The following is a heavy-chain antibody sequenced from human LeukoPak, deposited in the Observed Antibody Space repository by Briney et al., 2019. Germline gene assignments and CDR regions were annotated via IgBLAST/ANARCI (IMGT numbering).Heavy chain of an antibody. CDR3: GGRRLRLDWNDVGYNWFDP. J-gene: IGHJ5*02. CDR2: IYYSGST. Sequence: PSETLSRTCTVSGGSISSSSYYWGWIRQPPGKGLEWIGSIYYSGSTYYNPSLKSRVTISVDTSKNQFSLKLSSVTAADTAVYYCGGRRLRLDWNDVGYNWFDPWGQGTLVTVSS. D-gene: IGHD1-1*01. CDR1: GGSISSSSYY. V-gene: IGHV4-39*01.